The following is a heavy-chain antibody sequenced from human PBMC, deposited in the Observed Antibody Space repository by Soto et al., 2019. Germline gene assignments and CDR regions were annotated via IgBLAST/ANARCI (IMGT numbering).Heavy chain of an antibody. V-gene: IGHV3-74*01. CDR3: ARGDRGGFDL. J-gene: IGHJ3*01. CDR2: VHSDGTTT. D-gene: IGHD3-10*01. CDR1: GFTFDYYW. Sequence: EVQLVESGGGLVQPGESLRLSCAASGFTFDYYWMHWVRQAPGKGLVWVSRVHSDGTTTTYADSVKGRFTISRDNARNTVSLQMSSLRAEDTGIYYCARGDRGGFDLWGHGKVVTVSS.